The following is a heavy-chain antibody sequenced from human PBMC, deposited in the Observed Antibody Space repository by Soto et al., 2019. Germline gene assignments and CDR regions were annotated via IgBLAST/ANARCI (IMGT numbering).Heavy chain of an antibody. V-gene: IGHV3-30-3*01. Sequence: GGSLRLSCAASGFTFSSYAMHWVRQAPGKGLEWVAVISYDGSNKYYADSVKGRFTISRDNSKNTLYLQMNSLRAEDTAVYYCARTPLLGFSGYYSNWFDPWGQGTLVTVSS. CDR1: GFTFSSYA. J-gene: IGHJ5*02. CDR3: ARTPLLGFSGYYSNWFDP. CDR2: ISYDGSNK. D-gene: IGHD3-22*01.